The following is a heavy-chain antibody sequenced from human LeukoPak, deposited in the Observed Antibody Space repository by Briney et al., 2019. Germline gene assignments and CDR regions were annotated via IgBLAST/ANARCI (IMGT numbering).Heavy chain of an antibody. CDR3: ARGARSGYNLEPFDN. V-gene: IGHV4-59*08. Sequence: SETLSLTCAVYGASLGGYYWSWIRQPPGKGLEWIGYIYYSGSTNYNPSLKSRVTISVDTSKNQISLKLSSVTAADTAVYYCARGARSGYNLEPFDNWGQGTLVTVSS. J-gene: IGHJ4*02. D-gene: IGHD5-24*01. CDR1: GASLGGYY. CDR2: IYYSGST.